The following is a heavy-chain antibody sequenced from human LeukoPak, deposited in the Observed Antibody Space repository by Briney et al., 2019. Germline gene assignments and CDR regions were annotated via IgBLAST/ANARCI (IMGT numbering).Heavy chain of an antibody. CDR2: ISGSGGST. Sequence: QPGGSLRLSCAASGFTFSSYAMSWVRQAPGKGLEWVSAISGSGGSTYYADSVKGRFTISRDNSKNTLYLQMSSLRAEDTAVYYCVKVLDTAMVTGFDYWGQGTLVTVSS. CDR3: VKVLDTAMVTGFDY. D-gene: IGHD5-18*01. CDR1: GFTFSSYA. J-gene: IGHJ4*02. V-gene: IGHV3-23*01.